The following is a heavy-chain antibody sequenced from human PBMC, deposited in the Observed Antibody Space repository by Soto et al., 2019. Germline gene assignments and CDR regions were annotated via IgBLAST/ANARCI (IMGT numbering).Heavy chain of an antibody. CDR2: IYYSGST. CDR1: VGSISISNYY. Sequence: SETLSLSCTFSVGSISISNYYWGGIRQPPGKGLEWIGSIYYSGSTYYNPSLKSRVTISVYTSKSQFSLKLSSVTAADAAVYYCARRGELPQYPGWFDPWGQGTLVTVSS. V-gene: IGHV4-39*01. D-gene: IGHD2-2*01. CDR3: ARRGELPQYPGWFDP. J-gene: IGHJ5*02.